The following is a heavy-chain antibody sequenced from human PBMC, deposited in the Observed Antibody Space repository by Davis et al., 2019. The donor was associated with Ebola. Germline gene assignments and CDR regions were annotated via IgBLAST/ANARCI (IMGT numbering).Heavy chain of an antibody. Sequence: ASVPVSCKVSGYSLIELSIHWVRQGPGKGLAWMGSFNPEDGEAIYAQKFQGSVSMTGDTSIDTAYMDLSSLRSEDTAVYYCATLYGDYYYGIDVWGQGTTVTVSS. CDR1: GYSLIELS. D-gene: IGHD4-17*01. CDR2: FNPEDGEA. CDR3: ATLYGDYYYGIDV. J-gene: IGHJ6*02. V-gene: IGHV1-24*01.